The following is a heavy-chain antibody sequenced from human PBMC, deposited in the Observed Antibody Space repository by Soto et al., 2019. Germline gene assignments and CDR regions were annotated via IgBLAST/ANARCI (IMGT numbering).Heavy chain of an antibody. V-gene: IGHV3-23*01. Sequence: SGGSLRLSCAASGFTFSSYAMSWVRQAPGKGLEWVSAISGSGGSTYYADSVKGRSTISRDNSKNTLYLQMNSLRAEDTAVYYCAKDPGDSSGWFDYWGQGTLVTVSS. D-gene: IGHD6-19*01. CDR1: GFTFSSYA. CDR3: AKDPGDSSGWFDY. CDR2: ISGSGGST. J-gene: IGHJ4*02.